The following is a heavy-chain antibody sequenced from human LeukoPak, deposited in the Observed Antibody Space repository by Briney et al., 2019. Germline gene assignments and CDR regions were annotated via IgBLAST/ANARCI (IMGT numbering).Heavy chain of an antibody. CDR3: ATNKSRGIVYGVDV. J-gene: IGHJ6*02. Sequence: SGGSLRLSCAASGFTVSSNFMTWVRQAPGKGLEWVSVIYSGGSTYYADSVKGRFTISRDNSKNTMYLQMNSLRAEDTALYYCATNKSRGIVYGVDVWGQGTTVTVSS. CDR1: GFTVSSNF. D-gene: IGHD3-16*01. CDR2: IYSGGST. V-gene: IGHV3-53*01.